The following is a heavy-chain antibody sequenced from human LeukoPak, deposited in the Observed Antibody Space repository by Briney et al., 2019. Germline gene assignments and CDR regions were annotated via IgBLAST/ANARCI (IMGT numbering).Heavy chain of an antibody. CDR2: IIPIFGTA. J-gene: IGHJ4*02. CDR1: GGIFSSYA. D-gene: IGHD3-22*01. CDR3: ARQGDYYDSSGQRNYFDY. V-gene: IGHV1-69*05. Sequence: ASVKVSCKASGGIFSSYAISWVRQAPGQGLEWMGRIIPIFGTANYAQKFQGRVTITTDESTSTAYMELSSLRSEDTAVYYCARQGDYYDSSGQRNYFDYWGQGTLVTVSS.